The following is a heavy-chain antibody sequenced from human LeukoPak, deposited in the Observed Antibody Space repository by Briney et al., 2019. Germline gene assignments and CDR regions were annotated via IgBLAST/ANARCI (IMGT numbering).Heavy chain of an antibody. Sequence: GGSLRRSCAGSGFTFSDYYRTWIRQAPGKGLEGVSYISSSGRAIYYADAVKGRFTLSRDNAKNSLYLQMNSLRAEDTAVYYCAGLYYYAIDVWGQGTTVTVSS. V-gene: IGHV3-11*01. J-gene: IGHJ6*02. CDR3: AGLYYYAIDV. CDR1: GFTFSDYY. CDR2: ISSSGRAI.